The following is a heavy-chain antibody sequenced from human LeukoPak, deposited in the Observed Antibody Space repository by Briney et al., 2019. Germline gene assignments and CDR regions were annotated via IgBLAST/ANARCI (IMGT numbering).Heavy chain of an antibody. Sequence: SETLSLTCTVSGGSISSSSYYWGWIRQPPGKGLEWIGSIYYSGSTYYNPSLKSRVTISVDTSKNQFSLKLSSVTASDTAVYYCAREYYYDSSGSLNLNFDYWGQGTLVTVSS. D-gene: IGHD3-22*01. CDR3: AREYYYDSSGSLNLNFDY. CDR1: GGSISSSSYY. J-gene: IGHJ4*02. CDR2: IYYSGST. V-gene: IGHV4-39*01.